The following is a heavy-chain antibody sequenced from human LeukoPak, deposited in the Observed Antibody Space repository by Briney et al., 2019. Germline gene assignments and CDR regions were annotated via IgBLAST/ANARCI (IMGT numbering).Heavy chain of an antibody. Sequence: SETLSLTCTVSGGSISSYYWSWIRQPPGKGLEWIGYIYYSGSTNYNPSLKSRVTISVDTSKNQFSLKLSSVTAADTAVYYCARGSSGYYPTHEYYYYYYYMDVWGKGTTVTVSS. CDR1: GGSISSYY. J-gene: IGHJ6*03. V-gene: IGHV4-59*01. D-gene: IGHD3-22*01. CDR2: IYYSGST. CDR3: ARGSSGYYPTHEYYYYYYYMDV.